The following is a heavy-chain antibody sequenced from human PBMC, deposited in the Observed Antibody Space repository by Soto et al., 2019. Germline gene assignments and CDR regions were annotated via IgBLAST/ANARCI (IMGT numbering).Heavy chain of an antibody. CDR2: INPNRTGT. Sequence: ASVKVSCKAYDFSFTSHGISWVRQAPGQGLEWVGWINPNRTGTNYAQKFQGRVIMTRDTSTSTAFLELRRLGSDDTAVYYCARDVRHGFDVWGQGTKVTVSS. J-gene: IGHJ3*01. V-gene: IGHV1-2*02. CDR1: DFSFTSHG. CDR3: ARDVRHGFDV.